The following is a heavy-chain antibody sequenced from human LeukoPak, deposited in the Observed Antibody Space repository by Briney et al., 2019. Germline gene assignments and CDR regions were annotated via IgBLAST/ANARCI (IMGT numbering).Heavy chain of an antibody. D-gene: IGHD3-9*01. CDR2: IYTSGST. CDR3: ARDSGGPYLDFVFDI. J-gene: IGHJ3*02. CDR1: GGSISSYF. Sequence: SETLSLTCTVSGGSISSYFWTWIRQPAGRGLEWIGHIYTSGSTNFNPSLKSRVTMSVDTSKNQFSLKLSSVTAADTAVYYCARDSGGPYLDFVFDIWGQGTMVTVSS. V-gene: IGHV4-4*07.